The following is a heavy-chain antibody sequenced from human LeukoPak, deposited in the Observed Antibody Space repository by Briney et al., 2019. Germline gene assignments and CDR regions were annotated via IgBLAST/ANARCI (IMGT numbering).Heavy chain of an antibody. D-gene: IGHD6-13*01. Sequence: GASVKVSCKASGYTFTGYYMHWVRQAPGQGLEWMGWINPNSGGTNYAQKFQGRVTTTRDTSISTAYMELSRLRSDDTAVYYCARDDRSSWYEIAFDIWGQGTMVTVPS. V-gene: IGHV1-2*02. J-gene: IGHJ3*02. CDR3: ARDDRSSWYEIAFDI. CDR2: INPNSGGT. CDR1: GYTFTGYY.